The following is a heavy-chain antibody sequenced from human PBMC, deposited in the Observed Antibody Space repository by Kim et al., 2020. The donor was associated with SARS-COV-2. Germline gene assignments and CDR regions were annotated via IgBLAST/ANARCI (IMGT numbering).Heavy chain of an antibody. J-gene: IGHJ4*02. CDR1: GFTFSSYA. V-gene: IGHV3-30*04. CDR3: ARDSSGWYLDY. D-gene: IGHD6-19*01. CDR2: ISYDGSKE. Sequence: GGSLRLSCAASGFTFSSYAMHWVRQAPGKGLEWVAVISYDGSKEYYADSVKGRFTISRDNSKNTLYLQMNSLRAEDTAVYYCARDSSGWYLDYWGQGTLVTVSS.